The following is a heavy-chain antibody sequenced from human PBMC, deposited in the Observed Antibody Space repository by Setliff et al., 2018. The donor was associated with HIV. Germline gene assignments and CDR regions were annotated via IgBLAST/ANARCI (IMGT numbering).Heavy chain of an antibody. CDR3: ARGLSSQTYWGTRPLGLDY. CDR1: GGSISGYY. Sequence: SETLSLTCTVSGGSISGYYWSWIRQPPGKGLEWIAYIYYSGSTNYNPSLKSRVTISVDTSKNQFSLTMTSVTAADTAVYYCARGLSSQTYWGTRPLGLDYWGQGSLVTVSS. J-gene: IGHJ4*01. CDR2: IYYSGST. D-gene: IGHD2-2*01. V-gene: IGHV4-59*08.